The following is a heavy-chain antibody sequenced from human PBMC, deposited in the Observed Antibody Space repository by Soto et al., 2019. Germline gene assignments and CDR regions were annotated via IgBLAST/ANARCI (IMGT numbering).Heavy chain of an antibody. J-gene: IGHJ6*02. V-gene: IGHV1-69*13. D-gene: IGHD6-19*01. CDR2: IIPIFGTA. CDR1: GGTFSSYA. CDR3: ARYSSGSNYYYYYGMDV. Sequence: ASVKVSCKASGGTFSSYAISWVRQAPGQGLEWMGGIIPIFGTANYAQKFQGRVTITADESTSTAYMELSSLRSEDTAVYYCARYSSGSNYYYYYGMDVWGQGTTVTVSS.